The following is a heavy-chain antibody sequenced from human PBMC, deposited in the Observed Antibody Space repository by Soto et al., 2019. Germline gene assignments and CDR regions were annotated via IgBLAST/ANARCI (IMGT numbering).Heavy chain of an antibody. CDR3: AKFGDIVVVPAAQAAFDI. CDR1: GFTFSSYS. J-gene: IGHJ3*02. CDR2: ISSSSTI. V-gene: IGHV3-48*01. D-gene: IGHD2-2*01. Sequence: GGSLRLSCAASGFTFSSYSMNWVRQAPGKGLEWVSYISSSSTIYYADSVKGRFTISRDNAKNSLYLQMNSLRAEDTAVYYCAKFGDIVVVPAAQAAFDIWGQGTMVTVSS.